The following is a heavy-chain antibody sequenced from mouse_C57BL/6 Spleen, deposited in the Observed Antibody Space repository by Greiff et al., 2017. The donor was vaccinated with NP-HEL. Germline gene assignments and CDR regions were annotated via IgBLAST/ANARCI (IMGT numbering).Heavy chain of an antibody. D-gene: IGHD2-4*01. Sequence: VKLQESGAELVKPGASVKLSCKASGYTFTSYWMHWVKQRPGQGLEWIGMIHPNSGSTNYNEKFKSKATLTVDKSSSTAYMQLSSLTSEDSAVYYCARFYDYEGDAMDYWGQGTSVTVSS. CDR2: IHPNSGST. CDR3: ARFYDYEGDAMDY. J-gene: IGHJ4*01. V-gene: IGHV1-64*01. CDR1: GYTFTSYW.